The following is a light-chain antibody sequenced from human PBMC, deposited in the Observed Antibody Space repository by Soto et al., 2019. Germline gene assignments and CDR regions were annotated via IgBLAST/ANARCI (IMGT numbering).Light chain of an antibody. Sequence: DIQMTQSPSSLSASVGDRVTVTCRASPAISNYLAWFQQKPGIAPKSLIYAASGLQSGVPSKFSGSGSGTELTLTTSSRQPEDFATNYCQQYNSYPLFTFGPGTKVDIK. CDR3: QQYNSYPLFT. CDR2: AAS. J-gene: IGKJ3*01. V-gene: IGKV1-16*02. CDR1: PAISNY.